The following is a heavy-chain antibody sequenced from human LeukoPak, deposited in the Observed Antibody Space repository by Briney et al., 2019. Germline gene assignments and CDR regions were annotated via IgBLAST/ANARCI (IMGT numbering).Heavy chain of an antibody. D-gene: IGHD3-10*01. CDR1: GFTFSSYA. Sequence: PGRSLRLSCAASGFTFSSYAMSWVRQAPGKGLEWVSAISGSGGSTYYADSVKGRFTISRDNSKNTLYLQMNSLRAEDTAVYYCAKDRHYYGSGSTNWFDPWGQGTLVTVSS. J-gene: IGHJ5*02. CDR3: AKDRHYYGSGSTNWFDP. CDR2: ISGSGGST. V-gene: IGHV3-23*01.